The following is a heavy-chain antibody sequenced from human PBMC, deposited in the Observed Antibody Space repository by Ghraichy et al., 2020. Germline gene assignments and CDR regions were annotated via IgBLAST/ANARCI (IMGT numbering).Heavy chain of an antibody. CDR2: ISYDGSNK. D-gene: IGHD6-25*01. CDR1: GFTFSSYA. V-gene: IGHV3-30*04. J-gene: IGHJ6*03. CDR3: ARDIKRHYYYMDV. Sequence: GESLNISCAASGFTFSSYAMHWVRQAPGKGLEWVAVISYDGSNKYYADSVKGRFTISRDNSKNTLYLQMNSLRAEDTAMYYCARDIKRHYYYMDVWGKGTTVTVSS.